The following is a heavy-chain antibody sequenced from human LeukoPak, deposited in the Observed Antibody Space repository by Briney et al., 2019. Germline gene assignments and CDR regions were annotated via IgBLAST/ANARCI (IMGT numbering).Heavy chain of an antibody. CDR1: GFRFTSYA. CDR2: ISGSGDNT. Sequence: PGGSLRLSCSASGFRFTSYAMSWVRQAPGKGLEWVSGISGSGDNTYYADSVKGRFTISRDNSKNTLYVQVNSLGTEDTAAYYCAKGSYYDSSGSFYFDYWGQGTLVTVSS. D-gene: IGHD3-22*01. J-gene: IGHJ4*02. V-gene: IGHV3-23*01. CDR3: AKGSYYDSSGSFYFDY.